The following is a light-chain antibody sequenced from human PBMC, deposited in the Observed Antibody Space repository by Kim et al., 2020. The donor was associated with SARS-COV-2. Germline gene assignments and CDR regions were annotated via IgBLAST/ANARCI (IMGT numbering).Light chain of an antibody. J-gene: IGLJ2*01. CDR1: KLGDKF. CDR2: QDS. Sequence: VSPGQTASITCSGDKLGDKFASWYQQKPGQSPVLVIYQDSKRPSVIPERFSGSNSGNTATLTISGTQAMDEAHYYCQTWDSSIVVFGGGTKLTVL. V-gene: IGLV3-1*01. CDR3: QTWDSSIVV.